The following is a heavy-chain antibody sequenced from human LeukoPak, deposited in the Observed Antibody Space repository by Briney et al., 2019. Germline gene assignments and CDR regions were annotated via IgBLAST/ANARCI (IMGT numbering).Heavy chain of an antibody. V-gene: IGHV4-30-4*01. CDR3: ARGGSGNNWSDP. D-gene: IGHD2-15*01. J-gene: IGHJ5*02. Sequence: NPSETLSLTCTVSGGSISSGDYYWSWIRQPPGKGLEWIGYIYYSGSTYYNPSLKSRVTISVDTSKNQFSLKLSSVTAADTAVYYCARGGSGNNWSDPWGQGTLVTVSS. CDR1: GGSISSGDYY. CDR2: IYYSGST.